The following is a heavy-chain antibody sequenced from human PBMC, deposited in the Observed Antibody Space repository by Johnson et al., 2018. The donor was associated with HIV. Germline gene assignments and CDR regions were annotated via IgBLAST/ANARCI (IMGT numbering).Heavy chain of an antibody. CDR2: IWYDGSEK. V-gene: IGHV3-33*06. CDR3: AKDYSSILSAFDI. D-gene: IGHD6-13*01. CDR1: GFTFSSYG. J-gene: IGHJ3*02. Sequence: QMQLVESGGGVVQPGRSLRLYCAASGFTFSSYGMHWVRQAPGKGLEWVAVIWYDGSEKYYVDSVKGRFSISRDNSKNTLYLQMNSLRAEDTAVYYCAKDYSSILSAFDIWGQGTMVTVSS.